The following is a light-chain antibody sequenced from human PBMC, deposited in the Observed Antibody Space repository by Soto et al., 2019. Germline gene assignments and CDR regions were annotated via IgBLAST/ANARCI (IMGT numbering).Light chain of an antibody. J-gene: IGKJ4*02. CDR3: QKSYSTPLT. CDR2: AAS. Sequence: DIQMTHSPSSLSASVGDRVTITCRASQSISSYLNWYQQKQGKAPKLLIYAASSLQSGVPSRFSGRGAGTDFTLNISSLQTEDFATSYCQKSYSTPLTFGGGTKVEIK. V-gene: IGKV1-39*01. CDR1: QSISSY.